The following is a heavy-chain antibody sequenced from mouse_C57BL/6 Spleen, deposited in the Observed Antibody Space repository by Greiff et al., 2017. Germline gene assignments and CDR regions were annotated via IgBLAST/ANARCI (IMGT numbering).Heavy chain of an antibody. V-gene: IGHV1-69*01. CDR2: IDPSDSYT. D-gene: IGHD2-4*01. J-gene: IGHJ3*01. CDR1: GYTFTSYW. CDR3: ATYYDYDGAPWFAY. Sequence: QVQLQQPGAELVMPGASVKLSCKASGYTFTSYWMHWVKQRPGQGLEWIGEIDPSDSYTNYNQKFKGKSTLTVDKSSSTAYMQLSSLTSEDSAVYYCATYYDYDGAPWFAYWGQGTLVTVSA.